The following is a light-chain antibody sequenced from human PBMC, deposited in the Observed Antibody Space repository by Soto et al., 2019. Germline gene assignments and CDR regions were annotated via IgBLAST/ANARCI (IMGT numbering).Light chain of an antibody. CDR3: SSYTSSSTPWV. V-gene: IGLV2-14*01. Sequence: QSVLTQPASVSGSPGQSITISCTGTSSDVGGYNYVSWYQQHPGKAPKLMIYDVSHRPSGVSNRFSGSKSGNTASLTISGLQAEDEADYYCSSYTSSSTPWVFGGGTKVTVL. CDR1: SSDVGGYNY. J-gene: IGLJ3*02. CDR2: DVS.